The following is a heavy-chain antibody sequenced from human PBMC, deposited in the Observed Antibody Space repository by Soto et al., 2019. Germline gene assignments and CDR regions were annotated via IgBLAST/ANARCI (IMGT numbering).Heavy chain of an antibody. CDR3: ARDHHRYSGYDYVDY. V-gene: IGHV3-11*05. CDR1: GFTFSDYY. J-gene: IGHJ4*02. Sequence: QVQLVESGGGLVKPGGSLRLSCAASGFTFSDYYMSWIRQAPGKGLEWVSYISSSSSYTNYADSVKGRFTISRDNAKNSLYLQMNSLRADDTAVYYCARDHHRYSGYDYVDYWGQGTLVTVSS. D-gene: IGHD5-12*01. CDR2: ISSSSSYT.